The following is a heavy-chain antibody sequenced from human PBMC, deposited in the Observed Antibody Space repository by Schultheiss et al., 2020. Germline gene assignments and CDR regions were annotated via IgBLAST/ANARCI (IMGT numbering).Heavy chain of an antibody. CDR2: IYSGGST. Sequence: GESLKISCVASGFTFSSSGMYWVRQASGKGLEWVSVIYSGGSTYYADSVKGRFTISRDNSKNTLYLQMNSLRAEDTAVYYCAVLGDYANYGMDVWGQGTTVTVSS. D-gene: IGHD4-17*01. CDR3: AVLGDYANYGMDV. V-gene: IGHV3-NL1*01. CDR1: GFTFSSSG. J-gene: IGHJ6*02.